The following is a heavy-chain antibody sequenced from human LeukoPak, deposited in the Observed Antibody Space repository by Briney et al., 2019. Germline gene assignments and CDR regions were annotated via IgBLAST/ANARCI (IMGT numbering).Heavy chain of an antibody. J-gene: IGHJ4*02. CDR1: GFVFSKYW. CDR2: INPEETTI. CDR3: VRGGLEPFDY. D-gene: IGHD1-1*01. Sequence: GGSLRLSCAASGFVFSKYWTHWVRQAPGKGLVWVSRINPEETTINYADSVKGRFTISRDNARNTLYLQMDSLRAEDVGIYYCVRGGLEPFDYWGQGTLVSVSS. V-gene: IGHV3-74*01.